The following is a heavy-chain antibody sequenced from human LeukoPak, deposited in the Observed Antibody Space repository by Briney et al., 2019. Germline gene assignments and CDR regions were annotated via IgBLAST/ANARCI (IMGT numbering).Heavy chain of an antibody. CDR2: SNSDGKIT. CDR1: GFTLGRYW. V-gene: IGHV3-74*01. J-gene: IGHJ4*02. Sequence: QAGGSLRLSCAASGFTLGRYWMHWFRQAPGTGLVWVARSNSDGKITDYADSVRGRFTTSRDNTKNTVYLQMSSLRAEDTGVYYCARDHHDFWSGYPNYWGQGTLVIVSS. D-gene: IGHD3-3*01. CDR3: ARDHHDFWSGYPNY.